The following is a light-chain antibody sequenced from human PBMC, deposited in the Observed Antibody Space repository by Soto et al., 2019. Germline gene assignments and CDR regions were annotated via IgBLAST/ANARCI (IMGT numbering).Light chain of an antibody. CDR1: RSVSSNY. CDR2: GAS. V-gene: IGKV3-20*01. J-gene: IGKJ1*01. CDR3: QQYGSSPTWT. Sequence: EIVLTQSPGTLSLSPGERATLSCRASRSVSSNYLAWYQQKPGQAPRLLIYGASTRATGIPDRFSGSGSGTDFTLTISRLEPEDSAVYYCQQYGSSPTWTFGQGTKVDI.